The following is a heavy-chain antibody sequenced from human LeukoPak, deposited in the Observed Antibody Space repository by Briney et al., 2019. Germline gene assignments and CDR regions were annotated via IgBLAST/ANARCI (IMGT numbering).Heavy chain of an antibody. CDR1: GFTVSSNY. CDR3: ARDMYYYDSSGYYKTPYYFDY. D-gene: IGHD3-22*01. V-gene: IGHV3-66*01. J-gene: IGHJ4*02. Sequence: EGSLRLSCAASGFTVSSNYMSWVRQAPGKGLEWVSVIYSGGSTYYADSVKGRFTISRDNSKNTLYLQMNSLRAEDTAVYYCARDMYYYDSSGYYKTPYYFDYWGQGTLVTVSS. CDR2: IYSGGST.